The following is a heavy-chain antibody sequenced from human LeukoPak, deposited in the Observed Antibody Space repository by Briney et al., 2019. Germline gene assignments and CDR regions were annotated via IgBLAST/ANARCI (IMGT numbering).Heavy chain of an antibody. CDR3: ARDLDYDFWRGYYYYYGMDV. J-gene: IGHJ6*02. CDR1: GYTFTSYG. V-gene: IGHV1-18*01. CDR2: ISAYNGNT. D-gene: IGHD3-3*01. Sequence: GASVKVSCKASGYTFTSYGISWVRQAPGLGLEWMGWISAYNGNTNYAQKLQGRVTMTTDTSTSTAYMELRSLRSDDTAVYYCARDLDYDFWRGYYYYYGMDVWGQGTTVTVSS.